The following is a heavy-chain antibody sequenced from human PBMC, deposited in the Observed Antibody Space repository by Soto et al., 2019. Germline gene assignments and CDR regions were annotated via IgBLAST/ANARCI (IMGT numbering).Heavy chain of an antibody. CDR1: GFTFSSYS. CDR3: ARDGDIVVVPAANYYYYGMDV. CDR2: ISSSSSYI. J-gene: IGHJ6*02. V-gene: IGHV3-21*01. D-gene: IGHD2-2*01. Sequence: GGSLRLSCAASGFTFSSYSMNWVRQAPGNGLEWVSSISSSSSYIYYADSVKGRFTISRDDAKNSLYLQMNSLRAEDTAVYYCARDGDIVVVPAANYYYYGMDVWGQGTTVTVSS.